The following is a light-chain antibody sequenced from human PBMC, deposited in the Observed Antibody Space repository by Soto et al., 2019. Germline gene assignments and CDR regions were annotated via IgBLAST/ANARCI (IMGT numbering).Light chain of an antibody. CDR3: QQYNNWPPYT. CDR2: GAS. CDR1: QSVSSN. J-gene: IGKJ2*01. Sequence: EIVMTQSPVSLSVSPGERATLSCRASQSVSSNLAWYQQKPGQAPRLLIYGASTRATGVPARFSGSGSGTEFTLTISSLQSGDFAVYYCQQYNNWPPYTFGQGTKLEIK. V-gene: IGKV3-15*01.